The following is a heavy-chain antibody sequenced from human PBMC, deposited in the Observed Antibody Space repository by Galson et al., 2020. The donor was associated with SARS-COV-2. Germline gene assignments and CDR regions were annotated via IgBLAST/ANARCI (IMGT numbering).Heavy chain of an antibody. J-gene: IGHJ4*02. D-gene: IGHD6-19*01. CDR2: PSGTGLLI. Sequence: GGSLRLPRSASASASGSTFSNFAITWVSQAPGKGLAWISRPSGTGLLIYYSDSVKDRFTIYRDNSRDTLYLQMNNLRAEDTAVYYCARRPFGSSGYYFDAWGQGTLVTVSS. CDR3: ARRPFGSSGYYFDA. CDR1: GSTFSNFA. V-gene: IGHV3-23*01.